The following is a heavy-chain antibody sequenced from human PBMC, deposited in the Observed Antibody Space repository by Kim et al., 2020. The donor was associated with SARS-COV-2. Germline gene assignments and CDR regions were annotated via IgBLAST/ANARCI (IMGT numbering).Heavy chain of an antibody. CDR2: ISSSSSTI. Sequence: GGSLRLSCAASGFTFSSYSMNWVRQAPGKGLEWVSYISSSSSTIYYADSVKGRFTISRDNAKNSLYLQMNSLRDEDTAVYYCARESHYYGSGSYYNAGAFDIWGQGTMVTVSS. D-gene: IGHD3-10*01. V-gene: IGHV3-48*02. J-gene: IGHJ3*02. CDR1: GFTFSSYS. CDR3: ARESHYYGSGSYYNAGAFDI.